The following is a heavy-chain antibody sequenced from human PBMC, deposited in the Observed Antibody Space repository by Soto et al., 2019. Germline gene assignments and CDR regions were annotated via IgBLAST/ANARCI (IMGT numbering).Heavy chain of an antibody. D-gene: IGHD6-19*01. J-gene: IGHJ4*02. V-gene: IGHV1-18*01. Sequence: ASVKVSCKASGYTFTSYGISWVRQAPGQGLEWMGWISAYNGNTNYAQKLQGRVTMTTDTSTSTAYMELRSLRSDDTAVYYCARYTTRSGWYAPFDYWGQGTLVTVSS. CDR3: ARYTTRSGWYAPFDY. CDR1: GYTFTSYG. CDR2: ISAYNGNT.